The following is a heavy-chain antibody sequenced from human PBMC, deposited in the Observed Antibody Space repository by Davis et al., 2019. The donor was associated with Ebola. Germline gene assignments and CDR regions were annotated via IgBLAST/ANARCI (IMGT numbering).Heavy chain of an antibody. CDR1: GFTFSDYY. J-gene: IGHJ4*02. V-gene: IGHV3-49*03. CDR3: SKEAPGTGLLDY. D-gene: IGHD6-13*01. CDR2: IRSKAYAGTT. Sequence: PGGSLRLSCAASGFTFSDYYMSWFRQAPGKGLEWVGFIRSKAYAGTTEYAASVKGRFTISRDDSKSIADLQMNSLKTEDTAVYYCSKEAPGTGLLDYWGQGTLVTVSS.